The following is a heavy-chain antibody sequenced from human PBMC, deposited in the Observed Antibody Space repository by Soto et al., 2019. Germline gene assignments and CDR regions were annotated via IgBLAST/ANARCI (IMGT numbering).Heavy chain of an antibody. D-gene: IGHD1-26*01. CDR1: GGSFSKYG. Sequence: QVQLVQSGAEVKMPGSSVRVSCKASGGSFSKYGISWVRQAPGQGLEWMGGIIPMFGIGNYAEKFLGRVTTTADESTSTSHMALSSRRSENTAVYFCARGYREISFYAMEVWGQGTKVTVSA. CDR3: ARGYREISFYAMEV. J-gene: IGHJ6*01. V-gene: IGHV1-69*01. CDR2: IIPMFGIG.